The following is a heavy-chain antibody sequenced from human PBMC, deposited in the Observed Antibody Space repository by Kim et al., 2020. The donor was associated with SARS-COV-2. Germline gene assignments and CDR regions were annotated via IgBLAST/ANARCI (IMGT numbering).Heavy chain of an antibody. V-gene: IGHV3-9*01. D-gene: IGHD6-13*01. J-gene: IGHJ4*02. Sequence: GYADSGKGRLTITRDNAKNSLYLQMNSLRAEDTALYYCAKEGAAAGSFDYWGQGTLVTVSS. CDR3: AKEGAAAGSFDY.